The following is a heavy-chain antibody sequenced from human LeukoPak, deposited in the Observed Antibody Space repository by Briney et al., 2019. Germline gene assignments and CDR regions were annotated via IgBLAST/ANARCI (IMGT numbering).Heavy chain of an antibody. J-gene: IGHJ4*02. V-gene: IGHV4-59*01. D-gene: IGHD3-3*01. CDR3: ARDGDFWSGYQY. CDR2: IYYSGST. Sequence: PSETLSLTCTVSGGSISSYYWSWIRQPPGKGLEWIGYIYYSGSTNYNPSLKSRVTISVDTSKNQFSLKLSSVTAADTAVYYCARDGDFWSGYQYWGQGTLVTVSS. CDR1: GGSISSYY.